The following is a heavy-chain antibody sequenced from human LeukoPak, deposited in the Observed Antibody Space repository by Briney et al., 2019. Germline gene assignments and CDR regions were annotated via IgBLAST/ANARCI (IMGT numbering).Heavy chain of an antibody. D-gene: IGHD2-15*01. CDR3: AKARYCSGGSCYFDC. CDR2: ISGSGGTT. J-gene: IGHJ4*02. Sequence: PGGSLRLSCAASGFTFSSYAMSWVRQSPGKGLEWVSGISGSGGTTYYADSVKGRFTISRDNSKNTLYLQMNSLRAEDTAVYYCAKARYCSGGSCYFDCWGQGALVTVSS. V-gene: IGHV3-23*01. CDR1: GFTFSSYA.